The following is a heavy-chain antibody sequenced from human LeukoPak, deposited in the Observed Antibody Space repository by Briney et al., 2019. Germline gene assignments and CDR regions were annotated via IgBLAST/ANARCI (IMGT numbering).Heavy chain of an antibody. Sequence: GGSLRLSCAASGFTFSSYEMSWVRQAPGKGLEWVSAISGSGGSTYYADAVKGRFIISRDNSRNTLYLQMHSLGAEDTAVYYCANTIVRGVASMDVWGQGTTVTVSS. CDR1: GFTFSSYE. J-gene: IGHJ6*02. CDR3: ANTIVRGVASMDV. D-gene: IGHD3-10*01. CDR2: ISGSGGST. V-gene: IGHV3-23*01.